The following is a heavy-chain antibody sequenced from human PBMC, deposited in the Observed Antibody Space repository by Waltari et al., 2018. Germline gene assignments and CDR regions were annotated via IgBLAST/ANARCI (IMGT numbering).Heavy chain of an antibody. CDR1: GFTFSSYA. V-gene: IGHV3-30-3*01. D-gene: IGHD6-13*01. CDR2: ISYDGSNK. J-gene: IGHJ4*02. CDR3: ARAHSSRWAYYFDY. Sequence: QVQLVESGGGVVQPGRSLRLSCAASGFTFSSYAMPWVRQAPGKGLEWVAVISYDGSNKYYADSVKGRFTISRDNSKNTLYLQMNSLRAEDTAVYYCARAHSSRWAYYFDYWGQGTLVTVSS.